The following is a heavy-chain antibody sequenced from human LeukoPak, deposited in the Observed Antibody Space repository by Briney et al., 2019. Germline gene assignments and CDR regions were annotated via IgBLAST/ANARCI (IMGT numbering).Heavy chain of an antibody. J-gene: IGHJ5*02. D-gene: IGHD1-26*01. V-gene: IGHV4-34*01. CDR2: INHSGST. CDR1: GGAFSGYY. CDR3: ATNQDAWELPFDP. Sequence: PSETLSLTCAVYGGAFSGYYWSWIRQPPGKGLEWIGEINHSGSTNYNPSLKSRVTISVDTSKNQVSLKLTSVTAAGTAAYYCATNQDAWELPFDPWGQGTLVTVSS.